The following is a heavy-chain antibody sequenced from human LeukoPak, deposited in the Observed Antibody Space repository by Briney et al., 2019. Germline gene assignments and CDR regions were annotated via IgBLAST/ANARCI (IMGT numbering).Heavy chain of an antibody. CDR1: GYTFTSYY. V-gene: IGHV1-2*02. CDR3: ARDGLTGSTFDY. Sequence: ASVKDSCKASGYTFTSYYIHWVRQAPGQGLEWMGYMNPDSGDTKYAQKFQGRIALTRDTSISAAYMELSTLRSDDTAVYYCARDGLTGSTFDYWGQGTLVTVSS. CDR2: MNPDSGDT. J-gene: IGHJ4*02. D-gene: IGHD7-27*01.